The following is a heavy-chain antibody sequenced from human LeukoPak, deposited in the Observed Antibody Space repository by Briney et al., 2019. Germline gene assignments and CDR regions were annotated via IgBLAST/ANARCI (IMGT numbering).Heavy chain of an antibody. CDR3: ARNDYLED. CDR2: IKSDGSST. Sequence: GGSLRLSCAGSGFTFSSYWMHWVRQAPGKGLVWVSRIKSDGSSTSYADSVKGRFTIARDNAKNTLYVQMNSLRPEATAVYYCARNDYLEDWGQGTLVTVPS. V-gene: IGHV3-74*01. J-gene: IGHJ1*01. CDR1: GFTFSSYW.